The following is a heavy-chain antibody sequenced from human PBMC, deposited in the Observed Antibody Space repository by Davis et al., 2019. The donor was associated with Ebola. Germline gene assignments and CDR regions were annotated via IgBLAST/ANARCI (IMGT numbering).Heavy chain of an antibody. CDR3: ARALLYCSSTSCPPGF. Sequence: MPSETLSLTCTVSGGSISSYYWSWIRQPPGKGLEWIGYIYYSGSTNYNPPLKSRVTISVDTSKNQFSLKLSSVTAADTAVYYCARALLYCSSTSCPPGFWGQGTLVTVSS. CDR1: GGSISSYY. CDR2: IYYSGST. V-gene: IGHV4-59*08. D-gene: IGHD2-2*01. J-gene: IGHJ4*02.